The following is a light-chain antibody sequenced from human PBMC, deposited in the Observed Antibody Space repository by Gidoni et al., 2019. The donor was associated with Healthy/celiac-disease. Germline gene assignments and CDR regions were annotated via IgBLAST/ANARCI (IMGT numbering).Light chain of an antibody. Sequence: EIVLTQSPATLSLSPGERATLSCRASQSVSSYLAWYQQKPGQAPRLLIYDASNRATGIPARFSGSGSGTDFTLTISSLEPEDFAVYYCQQRSNWLWTFGQXTKVGIK. J-gene: IGKJ1*01. V-gene: IGKV3-11*01. CDR3: QQRSNWLWT. CDR1: QSVSSY. CDR2: DAS.